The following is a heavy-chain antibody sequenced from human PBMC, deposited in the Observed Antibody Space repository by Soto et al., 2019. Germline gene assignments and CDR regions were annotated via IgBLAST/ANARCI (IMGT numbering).Heavy chain of an antibody. D-gene: IGHD5-12*01. CDR1: GFTFSSQT. CDR2: ISSSGST. Sequence: EVQLLESGGGLVQPGGSLRLSCAASGFTFSSQTMSWVRQAPGKGLEWVSDISSSGSTSYTDSMEGRFTISKDSSKNTPNLQLNSLRVEDTAVYYCAKGARDVDSWGQGTLVTVSS. V-gene: IGHV3-23*01. J-gene: IGHJ4*02. CDR3: AKGARDVDS.